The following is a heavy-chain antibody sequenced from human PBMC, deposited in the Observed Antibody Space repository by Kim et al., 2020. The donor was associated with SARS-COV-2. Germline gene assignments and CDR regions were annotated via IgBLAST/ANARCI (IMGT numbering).Heavy chain of an antibody. V-gene: IGHV3-7*01. Sequence: YNVGSVKARFTMSRDNAKYSLYLQMSSLRVEDTGLYYCARGWDGYYFDYWGQGALVTVSS. D-gene: IGHD1-26*01. CDR3: ARGWDGYYFDY. J-gene: IGHJ4*02.